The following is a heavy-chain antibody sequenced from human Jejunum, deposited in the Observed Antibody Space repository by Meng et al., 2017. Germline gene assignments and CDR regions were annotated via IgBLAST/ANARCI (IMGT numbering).Heavy chain of an antibody. CDR3: ASSYRGLWTFDY. CDR1: GDSISGYY. CDR2: IYASGSS. V-gene: IGHV4-4*07. D-gene: IGHD4/OR15-4a*01. Sequence: SETLSLTCTVSGDSISGYYWTWIRQPAGKGLEWIGRIYASGSSDYNPSLKSRVTMSADTSKNHFSLKLSSVTAADTAVYFSASSYRGLWTFDYWGQGTLVTVSS. J-gene: IGHJ4*02.